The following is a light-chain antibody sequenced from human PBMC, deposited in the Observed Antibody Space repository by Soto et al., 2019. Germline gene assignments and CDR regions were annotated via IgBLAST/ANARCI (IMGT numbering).Light chain of an antibody. V-gene: IGLV2-8*01. CDR1: KNDVGFYDF. Sequence: QSVLTQPPSASGSPGQSVTISCTGTKNDVGFYDFVSWYQHHPGKAPRLIIYEVVQRPSGVPDRFSGSKSGNTASLTVSGLQAADEADYFCSSYAGSNTLFGGGTKLTVL. CDR3: SSYAGSNTL. CDR2: EVV. J-gene: IGLJ2*01.